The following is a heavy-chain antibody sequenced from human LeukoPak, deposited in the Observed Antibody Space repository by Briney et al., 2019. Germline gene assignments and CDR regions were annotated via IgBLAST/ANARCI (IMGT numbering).Heavy chain of an antibody. V-gene: IGHV3-9*01. Sequence: GGSLRLSCAASGFTFDDYAMHWVRQAPGKGLEWVSGISWNSGSIGYADSVKGRFTISRDNAKNSLYLQMNSLRAEDTAVYYCARLTMLRGLLSGYYHYYMDVWGKGTTVTISS. CDR1: GFTFDDYA. CDR2: ISWNSGSI. CDR3: ARLTMLRGLLSGYYHYYMDV. D-gene: IGHD3-10*01. J-gene: IGHJ6*03.